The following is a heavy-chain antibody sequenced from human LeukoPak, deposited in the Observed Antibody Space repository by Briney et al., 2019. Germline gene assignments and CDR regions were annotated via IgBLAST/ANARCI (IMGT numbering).Heavy chain of an antibody. V-gene: IGHV1-69*13. CDR2: IIPIFGTA. CDR1: GGTFSSYA. J-gene: IGHJ4*02. D-gene: IGHD5-12*01. CDR3: ARDDIVATLPFDY. Sequence: SVKVSCKASGGTFSSYAISWVRQAPGQGLEWMGGIIPIFGTANYAQKFQGRVTITADESTSTAYMELSSLRSDDTAVYYCARDDIVATLPFDYWGQGTLVTVSS.